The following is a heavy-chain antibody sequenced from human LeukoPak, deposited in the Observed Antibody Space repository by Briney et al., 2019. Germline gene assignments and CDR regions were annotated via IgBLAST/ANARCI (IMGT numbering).Heavy chain of an antibody. CDR3: ARQWTDGWFDP. Sequence: SDTLSLTCTVCGGSLRSGSYYWRWIRQPPGKVLEWIGYIYYVGSTNYNLSLKSRVTIAVDTSKNQFSLKLSSVTAAYTAVYYCARQWTDGWFDPWGQGTLVTVSS. CDR1: GGSLRSGSYY. D-gene: IGHD2-8*01. J-gene: IGHJ5*02. CDR2: IYYVGST. V-gene: IGHV4-61*01.